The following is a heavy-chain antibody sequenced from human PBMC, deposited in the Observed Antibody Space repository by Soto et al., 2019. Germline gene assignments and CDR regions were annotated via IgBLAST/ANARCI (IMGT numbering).Heavy chain of an antibody. CDR3: AKGATYYYDRSGYTFDY. Sequence: VGSLRLSCAASGFTFSSYALSWVRQAPRKGLEWVSAISGSGCSTYYADSVNGRFTISRDNSKNTLYLQMNSLRAVDTAVYYCAKGATYYYDRSGYTFDYWGQGT. J-gene: IGHJ4*02. V-gene: IGHV3-23*01. CDR1: GFTFSSYA. D-gene: IGHD3-22*01. CDR2: ISGSGCST.